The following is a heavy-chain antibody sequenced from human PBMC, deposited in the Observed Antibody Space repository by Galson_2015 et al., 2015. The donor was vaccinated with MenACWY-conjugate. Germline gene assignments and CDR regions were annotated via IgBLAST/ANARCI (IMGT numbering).Heavy chain of an antibody. CDR3: ARDTRRKTFDY. J-gene: IGHJ4*02. CDR1: GGTFSSYA. D-gene: IGHD2-2*01. V-gene: IGHV1-69*13. CDR2: IIHVLGTT. Sequence: SVKVSCKASGGTFSSYAISWGRQAPGQGLEWVGGIIHVLGTTDYAQKFQGRVTITADASTGTAYMELSNLRSEDTAVYYCARDTRRKTFDYWGQGTLVTVSS.